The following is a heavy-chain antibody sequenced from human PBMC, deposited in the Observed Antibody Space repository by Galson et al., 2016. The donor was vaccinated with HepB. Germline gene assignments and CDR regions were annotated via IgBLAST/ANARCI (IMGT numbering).Heavy chain of an antibody. CDR3: TATNDYAWGSYRAPFDY. Sequence: SLRLSCAASGFTFNTYAMHWVRQAPGKGLEWVALVSYDGTHKYYSDSVKGRFTISRDNSKNTLYLQMNSLRTEDTAVYYCTATNDYAWGSYRAPFDYWGQGTLVTVSS. CDR1: GFTFNTYA. D-gene: IGHD3-16*02. CDR2: VSYDGTHK. J-gene: IGHJ4*02. V-gene: IGHV3-30*03.